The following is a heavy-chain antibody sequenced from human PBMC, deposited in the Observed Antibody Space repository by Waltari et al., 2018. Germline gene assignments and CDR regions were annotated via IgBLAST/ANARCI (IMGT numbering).Heavy chain of an antibody. Sequence: QVQLQQWGAGLLKPSETLSLTCAVYGGSFSGYYWSWIRQPPGKGLEWIGEINHSGSTNYNPSLKSRVTISVDTSKNQFSLKLRSVTAADTAVYYCARGLIQLWLGDAFDIWGQGTMVTVSS. J-gene: IGHJ3*02. V-gene: IGHV4-34*01. CDR1: GGSFSGYY. D-gene: IGHD5-18*01. CDR2: INHSGST. CDR3: ARGLIQLWLGDAFDI.